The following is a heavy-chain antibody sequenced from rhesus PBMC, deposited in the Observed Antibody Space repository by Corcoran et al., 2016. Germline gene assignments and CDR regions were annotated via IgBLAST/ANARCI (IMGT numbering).Heavy chain of an antibody. CDR2: IRRKAYGGTA. CDR1: GFTFSDYY. V-gene: IGHV3-184*01. J-gene: IGHJ4*01. D-gene: IGHD6-25*01. CDR3: TTGAAAGKKHDY. Sequence: EVQLVESGGGLVQPGGSLRLSCAASGFTFSDYYMYWVRQAPGKGLEWVGFIRRKAYGGTAEYAASVKGKFTIFRDDSKSIAYLQKSSLKTEATAVYYWTTGAAAGKKHDYWGQGVLVTVSS.